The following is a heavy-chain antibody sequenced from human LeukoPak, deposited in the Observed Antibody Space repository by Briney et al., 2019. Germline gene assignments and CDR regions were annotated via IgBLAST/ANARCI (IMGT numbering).Heavy chain of an antibody. CDR1: GFTFSSYW. V-gene: IGHV3-74*01. CDR3: ARDWNYDAVDY. D-gene: IGHD1-7*01. Sequence: PGGSLRLSCAASGFTFSSYWMHWVRQAPGKGLVGVSRINSDGSSTSYADSVKGRFTISRDNAKNTLYLQMNSLRAEDTAVYYCARDWNYDAVDYWGQGTLVTVSS. CDR2: INSDGSST. J-gene: IGHJ4*02.